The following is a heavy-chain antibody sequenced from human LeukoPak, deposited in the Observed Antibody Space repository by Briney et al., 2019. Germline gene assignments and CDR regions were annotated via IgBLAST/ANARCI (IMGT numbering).Heavy chain of an antibody. J-gene: IGHJ5*02. V-gene: IGHV4-4*07. Sequence: SETLSLTCTVSGGSISSYYWSWIRQPAGKGLEWIGRIYTSGSTNYNPSLKSRVTMSVDTSKNQFSLKLSSVTAADTAVYYCAREQFTVTTRYNWFDPWGQGTLVTVS. CDR3: AREQFTVTTRYNWFDP. D-gene: IGHD4-17*01. CDR1: GGSISSYY. CDR2: IYTSGST.